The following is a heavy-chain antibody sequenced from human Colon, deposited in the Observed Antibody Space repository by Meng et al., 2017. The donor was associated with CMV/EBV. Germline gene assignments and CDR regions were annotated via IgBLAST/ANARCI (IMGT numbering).Heavy chain of an antibody. V-gene: IGHV3-11*04. CDR1: GFTFSDYY. J-gene: IGHJ5*02. CDR3: VRCSSTSCYRGNWFDP. Sequence: GESLKISCAASGFTFSDYYMTWIRQGPGKGLEWVAHISGSGTLVYYGDSVKGRFTISRDNSKNTLYLQMNSLRAEDTAVYYCVRCSSTSCYRGNWFDPWGQGTLVTVSS. CDR2: ISGSGTLV. D-gene: IGHD2-2*01.